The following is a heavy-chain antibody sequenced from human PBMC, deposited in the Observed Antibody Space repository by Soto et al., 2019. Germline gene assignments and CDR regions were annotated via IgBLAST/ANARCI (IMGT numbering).Heavy chain of an antibody. CDR3: AKDRNSGNNPNFDS. CDR1: GFTFSNYA. V-gene: IGHV3-23*01. J-gene: IGHJ4*02. CDR2: ITGSGYDT. D-gene: IGHD5-18*01. Sequence: EVHLLQSGGGLVQPGGSLRLSCAASGFTFSNYAMSWVRQTPGKGLEWISVITGSGYDTIYADSVKGRFTISRDNSKNTLYLQMNSLRAEDTAIFYCAKDRNSGNNPNFDSWGQGTLVTVSS.